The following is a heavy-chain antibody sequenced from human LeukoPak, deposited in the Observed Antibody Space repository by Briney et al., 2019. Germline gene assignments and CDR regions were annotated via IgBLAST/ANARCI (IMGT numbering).Heavy chain of an antibody. CDR2: INPSGGST. J-gene: IGHJ4*02. V-gene: IGHV1-46*01. D-gene: IGHD6-19*01. Sequence: ASVKVSCKASGYTFTSYYMHWVRQAPGQGLEWMGIINPSGGSTSYAQKFQGRVTMTRDTSTSTVYMELSSLRSEDTAVFYCARFKRVGSSGWPLDYWGQGTLVTVSS. CDR1: GYTFTSYY. CDR3: ARFKRVGSSGWPLDY.